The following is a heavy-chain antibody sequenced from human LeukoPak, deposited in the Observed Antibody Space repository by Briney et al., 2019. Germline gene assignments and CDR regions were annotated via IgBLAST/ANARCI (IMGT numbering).Heavy chain of an antibody. D-gene: IGHD5-18*01. CDR1: GCTFTVYY. V-gene: IGHV1-2*02. Sequence: ASVTVSYKASGCTFTVYYMHWVRQAPGQGREWMGWINPNSGGTNYAQKFQGRVTMTRDTSISTAYMELSRLRSDDTAVYYCAREASVDTASQFDYWGQGTLVTVSS. CDR3: AREASVDTASQFDY. CDR2: INPNSGGT. J-gene: IGHJ4*02.